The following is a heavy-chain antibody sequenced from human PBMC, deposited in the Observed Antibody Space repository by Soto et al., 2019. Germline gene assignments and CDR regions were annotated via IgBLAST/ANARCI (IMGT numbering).Heavy chain of an antibody. Sequence: SETLSLTCTVSGGSISSYYWIWIRQPPVKGLEFIGYIYYIVSTNYSPSLKSRVTMSVDTSKNHCSLKLISVTAADASVYYCARVLVLGVVYYFDYWGQGTLVTVSS. J-gene: IGHJ4*02. CDR2: IYYIVST. D-gene: IGHD3-3*01. CDR1: GGSISSYY. CDR3: ARVLVLGVVYYFDY. V-gene: IGHV4-59*01.